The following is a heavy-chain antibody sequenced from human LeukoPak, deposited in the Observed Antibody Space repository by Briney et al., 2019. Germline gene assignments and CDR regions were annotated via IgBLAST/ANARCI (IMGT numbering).Heavy chain of an antibody. V-gene: IGHV3-11*01. CDR3: ARRSSGYGQFDF. Sequence: GGSLRLSCAASRFTFSDYYMTWIRQAPGKGLEWVSYISGSGTTIYYADSVKGRFTISRDNSKNSLYLQMNSLRAEDTAVYYCARRSSGYGQFDFWGQGTLVTVSS. D-gene: IGHD5-12*01. J-gene: IGHJ4*02. CDR1: RFTFSDYY. CDR2: ISGSGTTI.